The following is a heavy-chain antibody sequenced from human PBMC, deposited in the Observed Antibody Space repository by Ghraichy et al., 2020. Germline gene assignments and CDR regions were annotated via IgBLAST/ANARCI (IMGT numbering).Heavy chain of an antibody. Sequence: ASVKVSCNVSGYSLSAHYIHWVRQAPGKGLEWMGIFDPEDAEPIYAEKFQGRFKIMVDTARETVFMEVMSLRSEDTAMYFCGTAREETYGIDVWGQGTTVTVSS. CDR2: FDPEDAEP. J-gene: IGHJ6*02. CDR1: GYSLSAHY. V-gene: IGHV1-69-2*01. CDR3: GTAREETYGIDV. D-gene: IGHD5-24*01.